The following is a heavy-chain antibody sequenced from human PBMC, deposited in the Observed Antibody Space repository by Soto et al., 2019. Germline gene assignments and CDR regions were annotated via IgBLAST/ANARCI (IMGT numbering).Heavy chain of an antibody. V-gene: IGHV1-69*01. CDR3: ARHILTGYPGPYYYYGMDV. CDR1: GGTFSSYA. J-gene: IGHJ6*02. Sequence: QVQLVQSGAEVKKPASSVKVSCKASGGTFSSYAINWVRQAPGQGLEWMGGIIPLFGSASYARKFRGRVTITADESTTTAYMELSSLRSEDTAVYYCARHILTGYPGPYYYYGMDVWGQGTTVTVSS. D-gene: IGHD3-9*01. CDR2: IIPLFGSA.